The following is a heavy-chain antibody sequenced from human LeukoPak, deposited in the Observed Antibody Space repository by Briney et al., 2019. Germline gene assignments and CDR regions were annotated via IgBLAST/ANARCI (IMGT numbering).Heavy chain of an antibody. J-gene: IGHJ6*02. Sequence: GGSLRLSCAASGFTFSSYAMSWVRQAPGKGLEWVSAISGSGGSTYYADSVKGRFTISRDNSKNTLYLQMNSLRAEDTAIYYCAKGSYVPGSYPPYYGMDVWGQGTTVTVSS. V-gene: IGHV3-23*01. CDR3: AKGSYVPGSYPPYYGMDV. CDR2: ISGSGGST. D-gene: IGHD3-10*01. CDR1: GFTFSSYA.